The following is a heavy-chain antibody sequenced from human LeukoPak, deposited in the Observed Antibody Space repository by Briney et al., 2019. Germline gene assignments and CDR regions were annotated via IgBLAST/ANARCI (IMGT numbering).Heavy chain of an antibody. CDR1: GYTFTGYY. CDR2: INPNSGGT. CDR3: ARKGYYDSSGYLDY. D-gene: IGHD3-22*01. J-gene: IGHJ4*02. V-gene: IGHV1-2*02. Sequence: GASAKVSCKASGYTFTGYYMHWVRQAPGQGLEWMGWINPNSGGTNYAQKFQGRVTMTRDTSISTAYMELSRLRSDDTAVYYCARKGYYDSSGYLDYWGQGTLVTVSS.